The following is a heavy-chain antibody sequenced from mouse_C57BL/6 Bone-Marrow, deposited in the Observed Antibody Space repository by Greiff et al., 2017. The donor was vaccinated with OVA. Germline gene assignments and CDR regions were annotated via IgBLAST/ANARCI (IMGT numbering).Heavy chain of an antibody. J-gene: IGHJ3*01. CDR2: IYPGDGDT. D-gene: IGHD2-10*01. CDR1: GYAFSSYW. Sequence: VKLQESGAELVKPGASVKISCKASGYAFSSYWMNWVKQRPGKGLEWIGQIYPGDGDTNYNGKFKGKATLTADKSSSTAYMQLSSLTSEDSAVYFCARWESYYGNYGAYWGQGTLVTVSA. V-gene: IGHV1-80*01. CDR3: ARWESYYGNYGAY.